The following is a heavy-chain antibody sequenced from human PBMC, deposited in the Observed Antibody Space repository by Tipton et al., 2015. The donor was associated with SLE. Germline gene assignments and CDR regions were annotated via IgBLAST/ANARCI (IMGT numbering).Heavy chain of an antibody. CDR3: ARDLRSGGYYYYYYMDV. CDR2: IYYSGST. CDR1: GGSISSYY. V-gene: IGHV4-59*01. Sequence: LRLSCTASGGSISSYYWSWIRQPPGKGLEWIGYIYYSGSTNYNPSLKSRVTISVDTSKNQFSLKLSSVTAADTAVYYCARDLRSGGYYYYYYMDVWGKGTTVTVSS. J-gene: IGHJ6*03. D-gene: IGHD1-14*01.